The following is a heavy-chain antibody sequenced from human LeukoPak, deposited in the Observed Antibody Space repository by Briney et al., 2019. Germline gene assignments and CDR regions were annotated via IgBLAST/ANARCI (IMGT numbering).Heavy chain of an antibody. CDR1: GYTHTELS. CDR3: ATRGVTMVRGVIMSYYFDY. CDR2: FDPEDGET. V-gene: IGHV1-24*01. D-gene: IGHD3-10*01. J-gene: IGHJ4*02. Sequence: ASVKVSCKVSGYTHTELSKHWVRQPPGKGLEWMGGFDPEDGETIYAQKFQRRVTMTEDTSTDTAYMELSSLRSEDTAVYCCATRGVTMVRGVIMSYYFDYWGQGTLVTVSS.